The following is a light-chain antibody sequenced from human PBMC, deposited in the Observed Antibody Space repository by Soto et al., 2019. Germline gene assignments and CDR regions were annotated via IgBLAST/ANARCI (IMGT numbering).Light chain of an antibody. CDR2: SAS. V-gene: IGKV1-39*01. CDR3: QQTYSLPRT. Sequence: DVQITQSPSSLSASVGDSVTIACRASQTVSKFVNWYQQKPGKVPDLLIYSASTLYSGVPSRFSGSGSGTEFTLTISNLQPEDFATYYCQQTYSLPRTFAQGTKADIK. CDR1: QTVSKF. J-gene: IGKJ1*01.